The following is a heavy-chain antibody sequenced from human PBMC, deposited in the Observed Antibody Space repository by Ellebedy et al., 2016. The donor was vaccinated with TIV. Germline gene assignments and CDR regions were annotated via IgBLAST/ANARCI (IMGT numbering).Heavy chain of an antibody. J-gene: IGHJ4*02. CDR1: GFSLTPRPVG. CDR2: IYWDDDK. V-gene: IGHV2-5*02. D-gene: IGHD1-7*01. Sequence: SGPTLVKPPQTLTLTCIFSGFSLTPRPVGVGWIRQPPGKALEWLALIYWDDDKRYSPSLKNRLTITKDTTKNLVFLTMTNVDPVDTATYYSAHRQSLNSNWNEGYFDYWGQGTPVSVSS. CDR3: AHRQSLNSNWNEGYFDY.